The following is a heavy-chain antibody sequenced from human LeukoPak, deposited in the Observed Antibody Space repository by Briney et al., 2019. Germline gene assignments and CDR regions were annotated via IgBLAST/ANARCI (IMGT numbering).Heavy chain of an antibody. Sequence: PGGSLRLSCAASGFTFSSYAMSWVRQAPGKGLEWLSYISSSSSYTNDADSVKGRFTISRDNAKNSLYLQMNSLRAEDTAVYYCARELVVASDAFDIWGQGTMVTVSS. CDR2: ISSSSSYT. J-gene: IGHJ3*02. D-gene: IGHD2-8*02. V-gene: IGHV3-11*05. CDR1: GFTFSSYA. CDR3: ARELVVASDAFDI.